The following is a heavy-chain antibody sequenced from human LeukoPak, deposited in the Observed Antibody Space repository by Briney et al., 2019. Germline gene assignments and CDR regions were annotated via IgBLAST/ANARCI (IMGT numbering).Heavy chain of an antibody. CDR2: IIPIFGTA. V-gene: IGHV1-69*05. D-gene: IGHD1-26*01. Sequence: GASLKVSCKASGGTFISYAISWVGQAPGQGREWMGGIIPIFGTANYAQKFQGRVTITTDESTSTAYMELSSLRSEDTAVYYCARSVGWEPRHYYYMDVWGKGTTVTVSS. CDR3: ARSVGWEPRHYYYMDV. CDR1: GGTFISYA. J-gene: IGHJ6*03.